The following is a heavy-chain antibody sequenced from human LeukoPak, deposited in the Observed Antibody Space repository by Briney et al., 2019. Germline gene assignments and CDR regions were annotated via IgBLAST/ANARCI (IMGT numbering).Heavy chain of an antibody. V-gene: IGHV3-23*01. J-gene: IGHJ3*02. CDR2: ISGSGGST. Sequence: GGSLRLSCAASGFTFSSYAMSWVRQTPGKGLEWVSGISGSGGSTYYADSVKGRFTISRDNSKNTLYLQMNSLRAEDTAVYYCATDIRRGAFDIWGQGTMVTVSS. CDR1: GFTFSSYA. CDR3: ATDIRRGAFDI. D-gene: IGHD1-1*01.